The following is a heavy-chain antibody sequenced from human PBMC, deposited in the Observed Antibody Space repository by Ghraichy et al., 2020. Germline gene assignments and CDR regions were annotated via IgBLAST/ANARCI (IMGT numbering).Heavy chain of an antibody. J-gene: IGHJ5*02. D-gene: IGHD4-17*01. CDR2: IHPDDSAT. Sequence: GESLNISCKHSGYSFTNYWIDWVRQMPGKGLEWMGIIHPDDSATNYSPSCQGRVTISADKSITTVYLQWSSLKASDTAMYYCARRTYVDLDATNWFDPWGQGTLVTVSS. CDR3: ARRTYVDLDATNWFDP. CDR1: GYSFTNYW. V-gene: IGHV5-51*01.